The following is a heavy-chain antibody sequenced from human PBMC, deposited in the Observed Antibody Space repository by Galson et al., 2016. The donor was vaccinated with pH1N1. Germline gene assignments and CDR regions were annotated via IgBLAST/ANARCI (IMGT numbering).Heavy chain of an antibody. V-gene: IGHV1-69*13. D-gene: IGHD3-10*01. J-gene: IGHJ4*02. Sequence: SVKVSCKASKGTFSSYAMTWVRQAPGQGLEWMGGIIGMFGTTNYAQKFQGRLTINADEFTCTAYMELTSLRSDDTAVYYCARGNYYYDSGPLDYWGQGTLVTVSS. CDR2: IIGMFGTT. CDR1: KGTFSSYA. CDR3: ARGNYYYDSGPLDY.